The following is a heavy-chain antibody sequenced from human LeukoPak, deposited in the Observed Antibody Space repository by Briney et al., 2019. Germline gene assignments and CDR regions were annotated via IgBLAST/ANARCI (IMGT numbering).Heavy chain of an antibody. CDR2: IKSKTDGGTT. CDR3: TTLYGADFDY. CDR1: EFSVGSNY. Sequence: GGSLRLSCAASEFSVGSNYMTWVRQAPGKGLEWVGRIKSKTDGGTTDYAAPVKGRFTISRDDSKNTLYLQMNSLKTEDTAVYYCTTLYGADFDYWGQGTLVTVSS. V-gene: IGHV3-15*01. J-gene: IGHJ4*02. D-gene: IGHD4-17*01.